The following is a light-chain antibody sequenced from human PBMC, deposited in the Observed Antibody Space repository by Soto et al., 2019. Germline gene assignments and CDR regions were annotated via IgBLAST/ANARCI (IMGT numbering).Light chain of an antibody. Sequence: QSVLTQPPSASGTPGQRVTISCSGSSSNIGSNTVNWYQQLPGTAPKLLIYSNNQLTSGVPDLFSGSKSGTSASLAISGLQSEDEADYYCAAWDDSLNVVFGGGTQLTVL. CDR3: AAWDDSLNVV. CDR1: SSNIGSNT. V-gene: IGLV1-44*01. J-gene: IGLJ2*01. CDR2: SNN.